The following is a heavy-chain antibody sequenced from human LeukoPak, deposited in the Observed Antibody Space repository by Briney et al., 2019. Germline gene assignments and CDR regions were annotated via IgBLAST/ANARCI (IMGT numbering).Heavy chain of an antibody. J-gene: IGHJ3*02. CDR3: AKGVVGSGSYLLSAFDI. D-gene: IGHD3-10*01. CDR2: ISGSGGST. V-gene: IGHV3-23*01. CDR1: GFTFSSYA. Sequence: PGGSLRLSCAASGFTFSSYAMSWVRQAPGKGLEWVSAISGSGGSTYYADYVKGRFTISRDNSKNTLYLQMNSLRAEDTAVYYCAKGVVGSGSYLLSAFDIWGQGTMVTVSS.